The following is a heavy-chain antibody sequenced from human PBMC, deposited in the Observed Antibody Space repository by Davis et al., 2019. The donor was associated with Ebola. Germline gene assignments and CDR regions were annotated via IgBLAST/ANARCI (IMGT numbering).Heavy chain of an antibody. Sequence: PGGSLRLSCKGSGYSFTSYWIGWVRQMPGKGLEWMGIIYPGDSDTRYSPSFQGQVTISADKSISTAYLQWSSLKASDTAMYYCARRGYSYGDDAFDIWGQGTMVTVSS. CDR2: IYPGDSDT. D-gene: IGHD5-18*01. CDR1: GYSFTSYW. CDR3: ARRGYSYGDDAFDI. V-gene: IGHV5-51*01. J-gene: IGHJ3*02.